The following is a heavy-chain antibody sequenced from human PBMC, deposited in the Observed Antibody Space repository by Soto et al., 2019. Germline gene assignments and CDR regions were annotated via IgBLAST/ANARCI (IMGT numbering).Heavy chain of an antibody. Sequence: SETLSLTCTVSGGSISSGDYYWSWIRQPPGKGLEWIGYIYYSGSTYYNPSLTSRVTISVDTSKNQFSLKLSSVTAADTAVYYSARAPYYDSSGYYYASGYLDYWGQGTLVTVSS. CDR2: IYYSGST. CDR1: GGSISSGDYY. D-gene: IGHD3-22*01. V-gene: IGHV4-30-4*01. J-gene: IGHJ4*02. CDR3: ARAPYYDSSGYYYASGYLDY.